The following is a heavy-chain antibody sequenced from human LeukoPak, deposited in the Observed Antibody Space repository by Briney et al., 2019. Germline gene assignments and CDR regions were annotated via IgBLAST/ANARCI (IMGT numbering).Heavy chain of an antibody. CDR3: ARDYLVRGVIIRAFDY. CDR2: ISSSSSYI. D-gene: IGHD3-10*01. V-gene: IGHV3-21*01. J-gene: IGHJ4*02. CDR1: GFTFSSYS. Sequence: GGSLRLSCAASGFTFSSYSMNWVRQAPGKWLEWVSSISSSSSYIYYADSVKGRFTISRDNAKNSLYLQMNSLRAEDTAVYYCARDYLVRGVIIRAFDYWGQGTLVTVSS.